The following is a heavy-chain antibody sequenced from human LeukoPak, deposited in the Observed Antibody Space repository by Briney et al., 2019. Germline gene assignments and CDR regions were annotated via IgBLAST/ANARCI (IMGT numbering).Heavy chain of an antibody. CDR3: AKDQGPSWLVITDYDAFDI. V-gene: IGHV3-30*02. Sequence: GGTLRLSCAASGFTFSSYGMHWVRQAPGKGLEWVAFIRYDGSNKYYADSVKGRFTISRDNSKNTLYLQMNSLRAEDTAVYYCAKDQGPSWLVITDYDAFDIWGQGTMVTVSS. J-gene: IGHJ3*02. CDR1: GFTFSSYG. D-gene: IGHD3-9*01. CDR2: IRYDGSNK.